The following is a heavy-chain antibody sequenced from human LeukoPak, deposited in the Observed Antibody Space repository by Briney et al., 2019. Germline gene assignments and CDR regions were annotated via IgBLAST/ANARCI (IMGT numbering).Heavy chain of an antibody. J-gene: IGHJ4*02. Sequence: GGSLRLSCAVSGITLSNYGMSWVRQAPGKGLECVEGISASPGSTYYADSVKGRFTISRDSPTNTLYVQMNSLRAEDTAVYFCAKRCVVIRVIVVEFHKEAYYFDSWGQGALVTVSS. D-gene: IGHD2-15*01. CDR1: GITLSNYG. CDR3: AKRCVVIRVIVVEFHKEAYYFDS. CDR2: ISASPGST. V-gene: IGHV3-23*01.